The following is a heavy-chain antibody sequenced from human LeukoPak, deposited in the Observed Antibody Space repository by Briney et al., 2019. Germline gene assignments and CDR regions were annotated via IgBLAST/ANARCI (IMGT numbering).Heavy chain of an antibody. CDR1: GFPFSSHW. V-gene: IGHV3-7*01. J-gene: IGHJ4*02. D-gene: IGHD6-19*01. CDR3: ASGGGWVFNN. Sequence: AGGSLRLSCAASGFPFSSHWLSWFRQSPGKGLEWVAHIKQGGSEKYYVDSVKGRFTISRDNARNSQYLQMNSLRAEDTAVYYCASGGGWVFNNWGQGTLVTVSS. CDR2: IKQGGSEK.